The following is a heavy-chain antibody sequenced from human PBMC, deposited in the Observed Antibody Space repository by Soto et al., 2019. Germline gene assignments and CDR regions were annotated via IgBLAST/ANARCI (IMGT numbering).Heavy chain of an antibody. J-gene: IGHJ4*02. Sequence: PGGSLRLSCAASGFTSGTYWMSWVRQAPGKGLEWVANIKQDGSDKYYVDSVKGRFTISRDNAKNSLFLQMSNLRAEDTAIYYCAGGLFLWSGYYLGYWGQGALVTVSS. CDR3: AGGLFLWSGYYLGY. V-gene: IGHV3-7*04. CDR2: IKQDGSDK. CDR1: GFTSGTYW. D-gene: IGHD3-3*01.